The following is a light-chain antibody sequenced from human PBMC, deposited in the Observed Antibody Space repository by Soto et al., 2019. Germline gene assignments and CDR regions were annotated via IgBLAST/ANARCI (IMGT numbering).Light chain of an antibody. CDR3: SSYTSSNTLYV. Sequence: QSALTQPASVSGSLGQSITISCTGTSSDVGGYNYVSWYQHHPVKAPKLMIYDVSNRPSGVSNRFSGSKSGNTASLTISGLQAEDEADYYCSSYTSSNTLYVFGTGT. CDR2: DVS. J-gene: IGLJ1*01. CDR1: SSDVGGYNY. V-gene: IGLV2-14*03.